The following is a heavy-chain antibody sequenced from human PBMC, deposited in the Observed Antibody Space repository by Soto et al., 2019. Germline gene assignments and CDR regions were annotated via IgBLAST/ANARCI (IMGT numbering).Heavy chain of an antibody. CDR2: INAGNGNT. Sequence: ASVKVSCKASGYTFTSYAMHWVRQAPGQSLEWMGWINAGNGNTKYSQKFQGRVTITRDTSASTAYMELSSLRSEDTAVYYCARDRVVPAAMPGTPLNYYYYMDVWGKGTTVTVSS. CDR3: ARDRVVPAAMPGTPLNYYYYMDV. V-gene: IGHV1-3*01. D-gene: IGHD2-2*01. J-gene: IGHJ6*03. CDR1: GYTFTSYA.